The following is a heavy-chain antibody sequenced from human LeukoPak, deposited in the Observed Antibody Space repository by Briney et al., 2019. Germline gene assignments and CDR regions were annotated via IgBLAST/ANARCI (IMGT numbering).Heavy chain of an antibody. CDR2: IKSKTDGGTT. D-gene: IGHD3-3*01. CDR3: TTDRPITIFGY. V-gene: IGHV3-15*01. J-gene: IGHJ4*02. CDR1: GFTFSNAW. Sequence: KTGGSLRLSCAASGFTFSNAWMTWVRQAPGKGLEWVGRIKSKTDGGTTDYAAPVKGRFTISRDDSKNTLYLQMNSLKTEDTAVYYCTTDRPITIFGYWGQGTLVTVSS.